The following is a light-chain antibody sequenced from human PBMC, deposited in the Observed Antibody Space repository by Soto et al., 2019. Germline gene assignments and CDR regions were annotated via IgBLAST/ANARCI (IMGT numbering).Light chain of an antibody. Sequence: EIVLTQSPGTLSLSPGERATLSCRASQSVSSSYLAWYQQKPGQAPRLLIYGAYSRATGIPDLFSGSGSGTDFPLTISRLEPEHFAVYYCQRYGISPPVLFTFGPGTKVDI. V-gene: IGKV3-20*01. CDR3: QRYGISPPVLFT. CDR2: GAY. CDR1: QSVSSSY. J-gene: IGKJ3*01.